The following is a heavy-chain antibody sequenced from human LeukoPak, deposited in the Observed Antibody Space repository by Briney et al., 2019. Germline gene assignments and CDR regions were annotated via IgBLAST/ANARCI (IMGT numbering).Heavy chain of an antibody. V-gene: IGHV4-34*01. J-gene: IGHJ4*02. Sequence: SETLSLTCAVYGGPFSGYYWNWIRQPPGKGLEWIGEINHSGRTKYNPSLKSRVTISVDTSKNQFSLKLSSVTAADTAVYYCARGREATNDIVLVPAPPGAYYFDYWGQGTLVTVSS. CDR2: INHSGRT. CDR3: ARGREATNDIVLVPAPPGAYYFDY. CDR1: GGPFSGYY. D-gene: IGHD2-2*01.